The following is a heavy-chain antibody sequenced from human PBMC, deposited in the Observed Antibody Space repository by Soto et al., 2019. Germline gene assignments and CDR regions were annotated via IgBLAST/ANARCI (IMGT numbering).Heavy chain of an antibody. CDR3: ASLRTHYYGSGGPTDY. D-gene: IGHD3-10*01. J-gene: IGHJ4*02. CDR1: GGSISSSSYY. V-gene: IGHV4-39*01. CDR2: IYYSGST. Sequence: PSETLSLTCTVSGGSISSSSYYWGWIRQPPGKGLEWIGSIYYSGSTYYNPSLKSRVTISVDTSKNQFSLKLSSVTAADTAVYYCASLRTHYYGSGGPTDYWGQGTMVTVSS.